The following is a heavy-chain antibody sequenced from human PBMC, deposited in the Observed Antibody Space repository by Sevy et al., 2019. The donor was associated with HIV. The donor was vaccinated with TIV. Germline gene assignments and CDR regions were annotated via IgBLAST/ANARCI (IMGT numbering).Heavy chain of an antibody. V-gene: IGHV1-24*01. CDR1: GYTLTELS. D-gene: IGHD3-16*02. CDR3: ATDRITFGGVIVTPHYFDY. CDR2: FDPEDGET. Sequence: ASVKVSCKVSGYTLTELSMHWVRQAPGKGLEWMGGFDPEDGETIYAQKFQGRVTMTEDTSTDTAYMELSSLIYEDTAEYSSATDRITFGGVIVTPHYFDYWGQGTLVTVSS. J-gene: IGHJ4*02.